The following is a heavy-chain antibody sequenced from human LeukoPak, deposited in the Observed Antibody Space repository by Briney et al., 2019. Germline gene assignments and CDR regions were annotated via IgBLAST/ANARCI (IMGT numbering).Heavy chain of an antibody. CDR3: AKDHEGGRWDYFDY. CDR2: ISSSGGST. V-gene: IGHV3-23*01. D-gene: IGHD3-16*01. Sequence: PGGSLRLSCAASGLTFSNYAMSWVRQATGKGLEWVSTISSSGGSTNYVDSVKGRFTISRDNSKNTLYLQMNSLRAEDTAVYYCAKDHEGGRWDYFDYWGQGTPVTVSS. J-gene: IGHJ4*02. CDR1: GLTFSNYA.